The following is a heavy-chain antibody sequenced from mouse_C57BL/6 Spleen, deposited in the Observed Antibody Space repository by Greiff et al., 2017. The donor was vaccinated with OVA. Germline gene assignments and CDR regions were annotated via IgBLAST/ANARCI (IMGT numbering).Heavy chain of an antibody. V-gene: IGHV1-53*01. Sequence: QVQLQQPGTELVKPGASVKLSCKASGYTFTSYWMHWVKQRPGQGLEWIGNINPSNGGTNYNEKFKSKATLTVDKSSSTAYMQLSSLTAEDSAVYYCARRGIYYGSSDRYFDYWGQGTTLTVSS. CDR1: GYTFTSYW. J-gene: IGHJ2*01. D-gene: IGHD1-1*01. CDR2: INPSNGGT. CDR3: ARRGIYYGSSDRYFDY.